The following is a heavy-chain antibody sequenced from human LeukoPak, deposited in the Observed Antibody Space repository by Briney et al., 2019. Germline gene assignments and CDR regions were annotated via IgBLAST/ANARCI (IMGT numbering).Heavy chain of an antibody. CDR3: ARGTYYYYYGMDV. CDR1: GFTVSSNY. V-gene: IGHV3-53*01. Sequence: GGSLRLSCAASGFTVSSNYMSWVRQAPGKGLEWVSVIYSGGSTYYADSVKGRFTISRDNSKNTLYLQMNSLRAEDTAVYYCARGTYYYYYGMDVWGQGTTVTVSS. CDR2: IYSGGST. J-gene: IGHJ6*02.